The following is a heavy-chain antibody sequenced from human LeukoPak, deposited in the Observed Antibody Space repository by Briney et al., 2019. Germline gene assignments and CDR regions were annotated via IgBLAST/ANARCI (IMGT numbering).Heavy chain of an antibody. CDR3: ARDKQLRLRGGYYYYHMDV. J-gene: IGHJ6*03. V-gene: IGHV1-69*06. CDR2: IIPIFGTA. CDR1: GGTFSSYA. D-gene: IGHD2-15*01. Sequence: SVKVSCKASGGTFSSYAISWVRQAPGQGLEWMGGIIPIFGTANYAQKFQGRVTITADKSTSTAYMELSSLRSEDTAVDYCARDKQLRLRGGYYYYHMDVWGKGTTVTASS.